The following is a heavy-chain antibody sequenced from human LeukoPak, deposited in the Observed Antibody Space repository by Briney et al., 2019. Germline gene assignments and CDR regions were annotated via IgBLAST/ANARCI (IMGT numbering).Heavy chain of an antibody. D-gene: IGHD6-13*01. V-gene: IGHV1-2*02. CDR2: INPNSGGT. CDR1: GYTFTGYY. Sequence: GASVKVSCKASGYTFTGYYMHWVRQAPGQGLEWMGWINPNSGGTNYAQKFQGRVTMTRDTSISTAYMELSRLRSDDTAVYYCARDQFIWAAAGTRDDAFDIWGQGTMVTVSS. J-gene: IGHJ3*02. CDR3: ARDQFIWAAAGTRDDAFDI.